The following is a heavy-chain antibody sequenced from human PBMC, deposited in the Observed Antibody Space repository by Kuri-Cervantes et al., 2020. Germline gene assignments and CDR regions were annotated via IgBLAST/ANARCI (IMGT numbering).Heavy chain of an antibody. CDR1: GGSFSGYY. CDR3: ARWGSGWYYFDY. D-gene: IGHD6-19*01. CDR2: INHSGST. Sequence: SQTLSLTCAVCGGSFSGYYWSWIRQPPGKGLEWIGEINHSGSTNYNPSLKSRVTISVDTSKNQFSLKLSSVTAADTAVYYCARWGSGWYYFDYWGQGTLVTVSS. V-gene: IGHV4-34*01. J-gene: IGHJ4*02.